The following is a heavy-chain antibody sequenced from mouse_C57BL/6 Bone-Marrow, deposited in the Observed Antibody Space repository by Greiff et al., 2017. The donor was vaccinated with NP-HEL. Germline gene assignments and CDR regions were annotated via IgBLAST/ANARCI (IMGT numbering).Heavy chain of an antibody. D-gene: IGHD1-1*01. CDR3: ARNYYGSSSWFAY. CDR1: GFTFSDYG. V-gene: IGHV5-17*01. J-gene: IGHJ3*01. Sequence: DVKLVESGGGLVKPGGSLKLSCAASGFTFSDYGMHWVRQAPEKGLEWVAYISSGSSTIYYADTVKGRFTISRDNAKNTLFLQMTSLRSEDTAMYYCARNYYGSSSWFAYGGQGTLVTVSA. CDR2: ISSGSSTI.